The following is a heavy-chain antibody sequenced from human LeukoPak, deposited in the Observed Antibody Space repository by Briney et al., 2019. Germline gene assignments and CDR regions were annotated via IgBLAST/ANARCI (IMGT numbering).Heavy chain of an antibody. V-gene: IGHV3-23*01. D-gene: IGHD2-2*01. Sequence: PGGSLRLFCAASGFTFSSYAMSWARQASGKGLVWGSAISCSGGSTYCADSVKGRFTISRDNSKNTLYLQMNSLRAEDTAVYYCAKRGTCSSTSCYGSYYYYYGMVVWGQGTTVTVSS. CDR1: GFTFSSYA. CDR2: ISCSGGST. J-gene: IGHJ6*02. CDR3: AKRGTCSSTSCYGSYYYYYGMVV.